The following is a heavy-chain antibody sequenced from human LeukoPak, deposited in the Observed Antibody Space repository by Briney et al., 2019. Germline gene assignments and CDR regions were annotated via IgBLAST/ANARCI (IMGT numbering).Heavy chain of an antibody. Sequence: GGSLRLSCAASDFTFSFYWMTWVRQAPGEGLEWVANILPDGSEKYYLDSVKGRFTISRDNPTNSLYLQINSLRAEDTALYYCGRLARNAWYAVGYWGQGTLVTASS. CDR3: GRLARNAWYAVGY. CDR2: ILPDGSEK. CDR1: DFTFSFYW. J-gene: IGHJ4*02. D-gene: IGHD6-19*01. V-gene: IGHV3-7*01.